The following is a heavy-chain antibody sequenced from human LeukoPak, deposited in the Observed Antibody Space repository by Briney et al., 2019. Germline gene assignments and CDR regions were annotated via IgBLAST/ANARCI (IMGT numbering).Heavy chain of an antibody. CDR3: ARGLEWGPDGIWFDP. CDR1: GYTFTSYY. J-gene: IGHJ5*02. D-gene: IGHD3-3*01. CDR2: INPSGGST. Sequence: ASVKVSCKASGYTFTSYYMHWVRQAPGQGLEWMGIINPSGGSTSYAQKFQGRVTITADKSTSTAYMELSSLRSEDTAVYYCARGLEWGPDGIWFDPWGQGTLVTVSS. V-gene: IGHV1-46*01.